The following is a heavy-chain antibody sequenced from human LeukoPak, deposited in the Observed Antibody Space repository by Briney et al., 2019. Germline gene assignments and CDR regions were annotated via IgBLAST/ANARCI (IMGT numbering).Heavy chain of an antibody. V-gene: IGHV4-39*01. D-gene: IGHD1-1*01. CDR2: IYYSGST. CDR1: GGSISSSSYY. CDR3: ARHAGTTGTTVFDY. J-gene: IGHJ4*02. Sequence: PSETLSLTCSVSGGSISSSSYYWGWIRQPPGKGLEWMGSIYYSGSTYYNPSLKSRVTISVDTSKNQFSLKLSSVTAADTAVYYCARHAGTTGTTVFDYWGQGTLVTVSS.